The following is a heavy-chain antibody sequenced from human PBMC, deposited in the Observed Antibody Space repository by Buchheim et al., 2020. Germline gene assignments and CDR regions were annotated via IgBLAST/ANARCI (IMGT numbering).Heavy chain of an antibody. V-gene: IGHV5-10-1*03. CDR1: GYSFTSYW. CDR3: ASSSPFLGATYYYYYGMDV. D-gene: IGHD1-26*01. CDR2: IDPSDSYT. Sequence: EVQLVQSGAEVKKPGESLRISCKGSGYSFTSYWISWVRQMPGKGLEWMGRIDPSDSYTNYSPSFQGHVTTSADKSISTAYLQWSSLKASDTAMYYCASSSPFLGATYYYYYGMDVWGQGTT. J-gene: IGHJ6*02.